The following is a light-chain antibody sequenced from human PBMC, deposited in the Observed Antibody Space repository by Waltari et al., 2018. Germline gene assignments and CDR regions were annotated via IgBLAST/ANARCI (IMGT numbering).Light chain of an antibody. V-gene: IGKV1-39*01. CDR2: AAS. Sequence: DIQMTQSPSSLSASVGDRVTITCRASHNIINFLSWYQQKPGRAPRLLMYAASTLQSRVPSRFSGSGSGTDFTLTINSLQPEDIVTYYCQQSYTNPPAFAAGTKVEIK. CDR1: HNIINF. CDR3: QQSYTNPPA. J-gene: IGKJ4*01.